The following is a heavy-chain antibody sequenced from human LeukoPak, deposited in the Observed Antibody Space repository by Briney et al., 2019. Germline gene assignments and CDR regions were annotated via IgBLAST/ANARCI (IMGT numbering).Heavy chain of an antibody. CDR3: AKDQQLVRGSDAFDI. CDR2: ISSSSSYI. CDR1: GFTFSSYS. Sequence: GGSLRLSCAASGFTFSSYSMNWVRQAPGKGLEWVSSISSSSSYIYYADSVKGRFTISRDNAKNSLYLQMNSLRAEDTAVYYCAKDQQLVRGSDAFDIWGQGTMVTVSS. J-gene: IGHJ3*02. D-gene: IGHD6-13*01. V-gene: IGHV3-21*01.